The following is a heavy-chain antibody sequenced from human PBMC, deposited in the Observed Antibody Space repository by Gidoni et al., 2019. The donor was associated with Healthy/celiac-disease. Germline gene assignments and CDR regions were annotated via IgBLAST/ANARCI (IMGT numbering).Heavy chain of an antibody. D-gene: IGHD6-19*01. V-gene: IGHV4-34*01. J-gene: IGHJ4*02. Sequence: QVHLQQWGAGLLKPSETLSLTCAVYGGSFSGYYWNWTRQPPGKGLEWIGEINHSGSTNYNPSLKSRVTISVDTSKNQFSLKLSSVTAADTAMYYCARAFHEAVAGTEFLLSRGYTDYWGQGTLVTVSS. CDR1: GGSFSGYY. CDR2: INHSGST. CDR3: ARAFHEAVAGTEFLLSRGYTDY.